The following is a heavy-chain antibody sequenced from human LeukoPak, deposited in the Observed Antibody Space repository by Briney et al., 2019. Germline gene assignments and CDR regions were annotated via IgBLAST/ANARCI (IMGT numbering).Heavy chain of an antibody. V-gene: IGHV3-23*01. CDR3: AKGKTGTRGTNFDY. Sequence: GGSLRLSCAASGFSLTSFAMSWVRQSPGKGLEWVSAISASDDGTYHADSVAGRFTISRDNSKNTLYLQMNSLRAEDTAVYYCAKGKTGTRGTNFDYWGQGTLVTVSS. D-gene: IGHD1/OR15-1a*01. CDR2: ISASDDGT. CDR1: GFSLTSFA. J-gene: IGHJ4*02.